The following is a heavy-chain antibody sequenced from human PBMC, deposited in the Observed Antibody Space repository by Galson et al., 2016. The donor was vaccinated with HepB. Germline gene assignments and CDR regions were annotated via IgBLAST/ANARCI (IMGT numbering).Heavy chain of an antibody. CDR1: GFTFRNYW. CDR2: IGPDGSIS. CDR3: TREYMTSSGRSFDI. D-gene: IGHD6-6*01. V-gene: IGHV3-74*01. Sequence: SLRLSCAASGFTFRNYWMEWVRQAPGKGLVWVARIGPDGSISNYADFVKGRFTISRDNAKSTVYVQMNSLRVDDTAVYYCTREYMTSSGRSFDIWGQGTMVTVSP. J-gene: IGHJ3*02.